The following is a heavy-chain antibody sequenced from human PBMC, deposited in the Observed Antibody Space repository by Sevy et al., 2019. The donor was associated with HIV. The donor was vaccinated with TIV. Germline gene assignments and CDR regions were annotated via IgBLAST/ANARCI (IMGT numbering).Heavy chain of an antibody. CDR1: GFIFSDYY. D-gene: IGHD2-2*03. V-gene: IGHV3-11*01. CDR3: ARDPLLGIAREVARGAY. Sequence: GGSLRLSCSGSGFIFSDYYMSWIRQAPGRGLEWVSYISGSGITYYADSVEGRFTISRDNARNSLYLQMNSLRADDTAVYYCARDPLLGIAREVARGAYWGQGTLVTVSS. CDR2: ISGSGIT. J-gene: IGHJ4*02.